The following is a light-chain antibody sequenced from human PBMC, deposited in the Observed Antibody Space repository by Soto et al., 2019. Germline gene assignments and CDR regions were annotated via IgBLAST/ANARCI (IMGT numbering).Light chain of an antibody. Sequence: EIVLTQSPGTLSLSPGERATLSCRASHRVAGYLAWYQQKPGQAPRLLIYDASTRATGIPARFSGSGSGTLFTLTISSLQSEDFAVYYCQQYNNWPPITFGQGTRLEIK. CDR1: HRVAGY. V-gene: IGKV3-15*01. CDR2: DAS. CDR3: QQYNNWPPIT. J-gene: IGKJ5*01.